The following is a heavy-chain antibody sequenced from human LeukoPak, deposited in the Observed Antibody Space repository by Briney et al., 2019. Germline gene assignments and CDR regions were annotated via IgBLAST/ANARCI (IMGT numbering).Heavy chain of an antibody. D-gene: IGHD3-22*01. CDR2: ISSSSSTI. V-gene: IGHV3-48*02. CDR1: GFTFSSYS. CDR3: ARAPDSSGQEDPKGDY. Sequence: HSGGSLRLSCAASGFTFSSYSMNWVRQAPGKGLEWVSYISSSSSTIYYADSVKGRFTISRDNAKNSLYLQMNSLRDEDTAVYYCARAPDSSGQEDPKGDYWGQGTLVTVSS. J-gene: IGHJ4*02.